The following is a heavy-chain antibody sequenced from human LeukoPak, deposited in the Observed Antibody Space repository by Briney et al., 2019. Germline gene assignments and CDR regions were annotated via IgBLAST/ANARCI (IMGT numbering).Heavy chain of an antibody. CDR3: ARDGIDFRAFDL. D-gene: IGHD1-26*01. V-gene: IGHV3-21*01. J-gene: IGHJ3*01. Sequence: PGGSLRLSCAASGFTFSSYSMNWVRQAPGKGLEWVSSISSSSSYIYYADSVKGRFTISRDNAKNSLYLQMNSLSADDTAVYYCARDGIDFRAFDLWGQGTMVTVSS. CDR2: ISSSSSYI. CDR1: GFTFSSYS.